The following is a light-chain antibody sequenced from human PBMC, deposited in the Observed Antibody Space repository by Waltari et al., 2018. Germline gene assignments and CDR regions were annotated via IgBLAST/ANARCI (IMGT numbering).Light chain of an antibody. CDR3: QQYNYWPPDS. CDR2: AAS. J-gene: IGKJ2*03. CDR1: QSVGHN. V-gene: IGKV3-15*01. Sequence: EIVMTQSPGTLSVSPGERATLFCRASQSVGHNLAWFQQKPGQAPRLLIYAASVWAPGVPARFSGGGSGTEFTLTISRLQSEDCAVYYCQQYNYWPPDSFGQGTKLEIK.